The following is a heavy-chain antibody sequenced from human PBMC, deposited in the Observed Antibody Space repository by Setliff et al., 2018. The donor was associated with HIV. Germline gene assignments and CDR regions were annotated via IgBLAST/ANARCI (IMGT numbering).Heavy chain of an antibody. D-gene: IGHD3-16*01. CDR1: GGSISDDKW. J-gene: IGHJ4*02. CDR2: IYHTGRT. Sequence: SETLSLTCAVSGGSISDDKWWDWARQPPGKGLEWIGEIYHTGRTNYDSSLKSRVTMSVDKTKNEFSLKMTSVTAADTAVYYCTRAPGGGKDYFAYWGRGILVTVPS. V-gene: IGHV4-4*02. CDR3: TRAPGGGKDYFAY.